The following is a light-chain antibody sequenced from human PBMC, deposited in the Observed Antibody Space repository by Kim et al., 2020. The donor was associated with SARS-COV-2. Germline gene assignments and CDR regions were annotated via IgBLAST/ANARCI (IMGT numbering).Light chain of an antibody. J-gene: IGLJ3*02. CDR2: DVS. V-gene: IGLV2-14*03. CDR3: ASYTSTYTWV. CDR1: SSDIGISDY. Sequence: GQSITISCTGTSSDIGISDYVSWSQQHPGKAPKLMIYDVSKRHSGVSDRFSGSKSGNTASLTISGLQAEDEADYYCASYTSTYTWVFGGGTQLTVL.